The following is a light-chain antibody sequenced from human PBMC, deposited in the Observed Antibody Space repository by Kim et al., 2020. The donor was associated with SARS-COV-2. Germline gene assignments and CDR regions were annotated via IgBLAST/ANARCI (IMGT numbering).Light chain of an antibody. CDR2: RND. J-gene: IGLJ3*02. CDR3: ATWDDRLSDSWV. CDR1: ASNIGTNF. V-gene: IGLV1-47*01. Sequence: ELTQPPSASATPGQRVAISCSGSASNIGTNFVCWFQQVPGTAPKLLIYRNDQRPSGVPDRFSGSKSGTSASLAISGLRPEDEANYFCATWDDRLSDSWVFGGGTKLTVL.